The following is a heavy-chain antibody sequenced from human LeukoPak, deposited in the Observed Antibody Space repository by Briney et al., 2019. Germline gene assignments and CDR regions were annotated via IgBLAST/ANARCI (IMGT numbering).Heavy chain of an antibody. D-gene: IGHD4-17*01. V-gene: IGHV3-66*01. CDR2: IFSGGNT. CDR3: AVGPNDYGDYVDY. CDR1: GFTVSSNY. Sequence: GGSLRLSCAASGFTVSSNYMSWVRQAPGKGLEWVSIIFSGGNTYYADSVKGRFTISSDNSRNTLYLKMNSLRAEDTAVYYCAVGPNDYGDYVDYWGQGTLVTVSS. J-gene: IGHJ4*02.